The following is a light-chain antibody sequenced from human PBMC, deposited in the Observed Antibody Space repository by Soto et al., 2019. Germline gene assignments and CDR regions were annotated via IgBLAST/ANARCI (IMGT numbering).Light chain of an antibody. J-gene: IGKJ4*01. Sequence: EIVITQSPPTVSVSPGEGATLSCRASQSISSNLAWYQQKPGQAPRLLIYDASTRATGIPARFSGSGSGTDFTLTISSLEPEDFAVYYCQQHTNWPLTFGGGTKVDI. CDR3: QQHTNWPLT. V-gene: IGKV3-11*01. CDR2: DAS. CDR1: QSISSN.